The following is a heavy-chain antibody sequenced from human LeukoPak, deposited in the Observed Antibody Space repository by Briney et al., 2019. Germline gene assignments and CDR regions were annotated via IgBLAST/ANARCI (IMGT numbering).Heavy chain of an antibody. CDR3: ARDFDYDILTGYSDY. J-gene: IGHJ4*02. CDR2: INPNSGGT. Sequence: GASVKVSCKASGYTFTGYYMHWVRQAPGQGLEWMGWINPNSGGTNYAQKFQGRVTMTRDTSISTAYMELSRLRSDDTAVYYCARDFDYDILTGYSDYWGQGTLVTVSS. CDR1: GYTFTGYY. V-gene: IGHV1-2*02. D-gene: IGHD3-9*01.